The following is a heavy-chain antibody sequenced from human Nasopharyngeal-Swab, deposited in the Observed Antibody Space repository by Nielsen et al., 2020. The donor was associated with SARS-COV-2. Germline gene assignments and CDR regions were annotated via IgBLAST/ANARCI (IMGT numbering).Heavy chain of an antibody. Sequence: SETLSLTCTVSGGSISSSSYYWGWIRQPPGKGLEWIGSIYYSGSTYYNPSLKSRVTISVDTSKNQFSLKLSSVTAADTAVYYCARVKVYYDSSGYSRLFDYWGQGTLVTVSS. J-gene: IGHJ4*02. V-gene: IGHV4-39*07. CDR1: GGSISSSSYY. D-gene: IGHD3-22*01. CDR2: IYYSGST. CDR3: ARVKVYYDSSGYSRLFDY.